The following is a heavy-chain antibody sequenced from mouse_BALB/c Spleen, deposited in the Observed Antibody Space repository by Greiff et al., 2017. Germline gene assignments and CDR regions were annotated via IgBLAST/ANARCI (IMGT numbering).Heavy chain of an antibody. CDR2: IYPYNGGT. D-gene: IGHD1-2*01. CDR3: VRSYGYGDYAMDY. J-gene: IGHJ4*01. Sequence: VQLQQSGPELVKPGASVKISCKASGYTFTDYNMHWVKQSHGKSLEWIGYIYPYNGGTGYNQKFKSKATLTVDNSSSTAYMELRSLTSEDSAVYYCVRSYGYGDYAMDYWGQGTSVTVSS. CDR1: GYTFTDYN. V-gene: IGHV1S29*02.